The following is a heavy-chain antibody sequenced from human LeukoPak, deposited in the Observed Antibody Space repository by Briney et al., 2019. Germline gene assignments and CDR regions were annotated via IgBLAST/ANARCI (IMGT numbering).Heavy chain of an antibody. CDR2: ISGSGGNT. D-gene: IGHD3-22*01. CDR1: GFTFPNYV. CDR3: AREAYYDSSGLDY. V-gene: IGHV3-23*01. J-gene: IGHJ4*02. Sequence: GGSLRLSCAASGFTFPNYVMSWVRQAPGKGLEWVSGISGSGGNTYYADSVKGRFTISRDNSKNTLYLQMNSLRAEDTAVYYCAREAYYDSSGLDYWGQGTLVTVSS.